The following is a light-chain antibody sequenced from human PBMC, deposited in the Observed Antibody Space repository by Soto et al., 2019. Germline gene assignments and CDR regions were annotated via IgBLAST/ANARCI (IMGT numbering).Light chain of an antibody. CDR2: DAF. Sequence: EIVLTQSPAYLSLSPGERVTLSCRASQSVSSYLAWYQQKPGQTPSLLIYDAFIRATGIPDRFSGSGSGTDFTLTISSLEPEDSAVYYCQQYNDWPFTFGPGTKVDIK. CDR3: QQYNDWPFT. V-gene: IGKV3-11*01. CDR1: QSVSSY. J-gene: IGKJ3*01.